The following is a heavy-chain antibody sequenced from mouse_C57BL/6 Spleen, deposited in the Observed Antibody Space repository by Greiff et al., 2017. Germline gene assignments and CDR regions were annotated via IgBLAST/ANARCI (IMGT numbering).Heavy chain of an antibody. V-gene: IGHV1-61*01. Sequence: QVQLQQPGAELVRPGSSVKLSCKASGYTFTSYWMDWVKQRPGQGLEWIGNIYPSDSETHYNQKFKDKATLTVDKSSSTAYMQLSSLTSEDSAVYYCAREGAYDHYYAMDYWGQGTSVTVSS. CDR1: GYTFTSYW. CDR3: AREGAYDHYYAMDY. CDR2: IYPSDSET. J-gene: IGHJ4*01. D-gene: IGHD2-3*01.